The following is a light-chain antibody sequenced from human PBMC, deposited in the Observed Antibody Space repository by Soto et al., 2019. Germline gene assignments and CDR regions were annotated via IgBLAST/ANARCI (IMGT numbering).Light chain of an antibody. CDR3: QVWDSSSDPLYV. CDR2: DDS. Sequence: SYELTQPPSVSVAPGQTARITCGGNNIGSKSVHWYQQKPGQAPVLVVYDDSDRPSAIPERFSGSNSGNTATLTVSRVGAGDEADYYCQVWDSSSDPLYVFGTGTKVTVL. V-gene: IGLV3-21*02. J-gene: IGLJ1*01. CDR1: NIGSKS.